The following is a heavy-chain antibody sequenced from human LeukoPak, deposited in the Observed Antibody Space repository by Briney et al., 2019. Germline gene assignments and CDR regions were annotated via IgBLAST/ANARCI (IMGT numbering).Heavy chain of an antibody. CDR2: INPNSGGT. CDR3: ARALTVTTPYFDY. J-gene: IGHJ4*02. V-gene: IGHV1-2*02. CDR1: GYTFTGYY. Sequence: ASLKVACKASGYTFTGYYMHWVRQAPGQGLDWMGWINPNSGGTNYAQKFQGRVTMTRDTSISTAYMELSRLRSDDTAVYYCARALTVTTPYFDYWGQGTLVTVSS. D-gene: IGHD4-17*01.